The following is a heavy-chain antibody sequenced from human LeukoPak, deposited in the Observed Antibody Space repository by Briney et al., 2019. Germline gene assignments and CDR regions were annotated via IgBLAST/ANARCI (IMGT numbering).Heavy chain of an antibody. D-gene: IGHD6-13*01. CDR3: AKTISSTSWYSPPLDV. V-gene: IGHV3-23*01. J-gene: IGHJ6*04. CDR1: GFTFSNYA. Sequence: GGSLRLSCAASGFTFSNYAMSWVRQAPGKGLEWVSVISASSGSTYYADFVKGRFIISRDNSKNTLYLQINNLRAEDTAVYYCAKTISSTSWYSPPLDVWGKGATVTVSS. CDR2: ISASSGST.